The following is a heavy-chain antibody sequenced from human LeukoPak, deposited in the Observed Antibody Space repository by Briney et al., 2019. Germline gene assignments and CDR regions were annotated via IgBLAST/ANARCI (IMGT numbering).Heavy chain of an antibody. D-gene: IGHD4-17*01. V-gene: IGHV3-30*18. CDR1: GFTFSSYG. J-gene: IGHJ4*02. Sequence: GGSLRLSCAASGFTFSSYGMHWVRQAPGKGLEGVAVISYDGSNKYYADFVKGRFTISRDNSKNTLYLQMNSLRAEDTAVYYCAKDSGDYGDYEPGYFDYWGQGTLVTVSS. CDR2: ISYDGSNK. CDR3: AKDSGDYGDYEPGYFDY.